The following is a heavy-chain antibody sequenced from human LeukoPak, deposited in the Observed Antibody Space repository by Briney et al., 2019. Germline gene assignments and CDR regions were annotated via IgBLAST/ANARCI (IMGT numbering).Heavy chain of an antibody. Sequence: SETLSLTCAVSGGSISSYYWSWIRQPPGKGLEWIGDIYYSGSTNYNPSLKSRVTISVDTSKNQFSLKLSSVTAADTAVYYCARVRTDVAGDFDYWGQGTLVTVSS. CDR1: GGSISSYY. V-gene: IGHV4-59*01. J-gene: IGHJ4*02. CDR3: ARVRTDVAGDFDY. D-gene: IGHD3/OR15-3a*01. CDR2: IYYSGST.